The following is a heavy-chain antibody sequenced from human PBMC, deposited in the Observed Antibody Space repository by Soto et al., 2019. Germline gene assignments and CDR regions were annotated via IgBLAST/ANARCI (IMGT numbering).Heavy chain of an antibody. CDR2: IWFDGSNQ. Sequence: QVQLVESGGGVVQPGRSLRLSCAASGFTFNNYGMQWVRQAPGKGLECVAMIWFDGSNQSYADSVKGRFTISRDHSKITLYLPMDNLRAEDTAVYYCAKDHSYGSGTSYGHNWFDPWGQGTLVTVSS. J-gene: IGHJ5*02. V-gene: IGHV3-33*06. CDR1: GFTFNNYG. CDR3: AKDHSYGSGTSYGHNWFDP. D-gene: IGHD3-10*01.